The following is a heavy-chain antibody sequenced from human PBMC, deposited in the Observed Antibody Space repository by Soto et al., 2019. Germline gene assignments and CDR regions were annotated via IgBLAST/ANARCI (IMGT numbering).Heavy chain of an antibody. CDR3: ARGLSSYGGNSGDY. V-gene: IGHV1-45*02. CDR1: GNTFTYVY. CDR2: ITPFNGNN. J-gene: IGHJ4*02. D-gene: IGHD4-17*01. Sequence: SVKVSCKGSGNTFTYVYLHWVRQAPGQALEWMGWITPFNGNNKYAQKFQDRVTFTGDTSLNTAYMELSPVTAADTAVYYCARGLSSYGGNSGDYWGQGTQVTVSS.